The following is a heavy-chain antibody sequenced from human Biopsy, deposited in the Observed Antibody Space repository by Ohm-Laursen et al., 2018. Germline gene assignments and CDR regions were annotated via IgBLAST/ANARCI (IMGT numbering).Heavy chain of an antibody. CDR1: GGTISGYY. J-gene: IGHJ4*02. V-gene: IGHV4-59*01. D-gene: IGHD1-26*01. Sequence: SGTLSLTCGISGGTISGYYWNWIRQSPGKGLEWIGYIWSSGTTDYNPSLQSRVSMSLELSTDQFSLKVDSVTAADTAVYYCARVVGAATGFDQWGQGIPVTVSS. CDR2: IWSSGTT. CDR3: ARVVGAATGFDQ.